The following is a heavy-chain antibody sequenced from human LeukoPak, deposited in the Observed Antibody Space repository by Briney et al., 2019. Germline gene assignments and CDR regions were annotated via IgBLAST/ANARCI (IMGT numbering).Heavy chain of an antibody. D-gene: IGHD2-2*01. CDR1: GGSISSYY. V-gene: IGHV4-59*01. J-gene: IGHJ3*02. CDR3: ARGAVGYCSSTSCRDGAFDI. CDR2: IYYSGST. Sequence: KPSETLSLTFTVSGGSISSYYWSWIRQPPGKGLEWIGYIYYSGSTNYNPSLKSRVTISVDTSKNQFSLKLSSVTAADTAVYYCARGAVGYCSSTSCRDGAFDIWGQGTMVTVSS.